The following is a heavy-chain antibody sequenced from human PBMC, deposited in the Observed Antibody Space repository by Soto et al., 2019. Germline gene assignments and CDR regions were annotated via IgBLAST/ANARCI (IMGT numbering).Heavy chain of an antibody. J-gene: IGHJ4*01. CDR2: INHSGST. V-gene: IGHV4-34*01. CDR3: ARDKITGLFDY. CDR1: GGSFSGYY. Sequence: QVQLQQWGAGLLKPSETLSLTCAVYGGSFSGYYWTWIRQPPGTGLEWIGEINHSGSTNYNPSLKSRVTITVDTSKNQCSLKLTSVTAADTAVYDCARDKITGLFDYWGHGTLVTVSS. D-gene: IGHD2-8*02.